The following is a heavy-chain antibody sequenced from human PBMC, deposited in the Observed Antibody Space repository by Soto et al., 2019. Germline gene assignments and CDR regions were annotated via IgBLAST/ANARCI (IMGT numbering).Heavy chain of an antibody. J-gene: IGHJ5*02. Sequence: XSVKVSCTAAGYPFTSYGIIWVRQAPGQGLEWMGWISAYNGNTNYAQKLQGRVTMTTDTSTSTAYMELRSLRSDDTAVYYCARAEAAGTSRFDPWGQGTLVTVSS. D-gene: IGHD6-13*01. CDR1: GYPFTSYG. CDR2: ISAYNGNT. CDR3: ARAEAAGTSRFDP. V-gene: IGHV1-18*01.